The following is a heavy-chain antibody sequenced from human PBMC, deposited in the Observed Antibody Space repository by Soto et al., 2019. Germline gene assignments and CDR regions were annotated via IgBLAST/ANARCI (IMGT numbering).Heavy chain of an antibody. CDR3: ARGRGIVATINRSLLFDY. Sequence: QVQLQESGPGLVKPSLTLSLTCTVSGGSISSGGYYWSWIRQHPGKGLEWIGYIYYSGSTYYNPSLKSRVTISVDTSKNQFSLKLSSVTAADTAVYYCARGRGIVATINRSLLFDYWGQGTLVTVSS. V-gene: IGHV4-31*03. D-gene: IGHD5-12*01. CDR1: GGSISSGGYY. J-gene: IGHJ4*02. CDR2: IYYSGST.